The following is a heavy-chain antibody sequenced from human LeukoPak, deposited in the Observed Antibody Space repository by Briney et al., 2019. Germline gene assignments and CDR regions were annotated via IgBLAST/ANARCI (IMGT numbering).Heavy chain of an antibody. Sequence: GGSLRLSCAASGFTFSSYWMHWVRQAPGKGLEWVSYISSSSSTIYYADSVKGRFTISSDNAKNSLYLQMNSLRDEDTAVYYCARGRGSPSLFGYWGQGTLVTVSS. CDR2: ISSSSSTI. J-gene: IGHJ4*02. CDR1: GFTFSSYW. CDR3: ARGRGSPSLFGY. V-gene: IGHV3-48*02. D-gene: IGHD3-16*01.